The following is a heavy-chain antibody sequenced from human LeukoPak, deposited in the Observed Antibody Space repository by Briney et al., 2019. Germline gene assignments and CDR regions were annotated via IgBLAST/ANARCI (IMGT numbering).Heavy chain of an antibody. D-gene: IGHD3-3*01. V-gene: IGHV4-34*01. Sequence: SETLSLTCAVYGGSFSGYYWSWIRQPPGKGLEWIGEINHSGGTNYNPSLKSRVTISVDRSKNQFSLKLSSVTAADTAVYYCARARSRYDFWSGYYLNNWFDPWGQGTLVTVSS. CDR1: GGSFSGYY. CDR2: INHSGGT. CDR3: ARARSRYDFWSGYYLNNWFDP. J-gene: IGHJ5*02.